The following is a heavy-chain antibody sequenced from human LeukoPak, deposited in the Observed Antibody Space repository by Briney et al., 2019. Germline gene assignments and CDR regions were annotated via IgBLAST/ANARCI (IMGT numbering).Heavy chain of an antibody. CDR3: ARDQSSGNPEAFDI. J-gene: IGHJ3*02. Sequence: PGGSLRLSCAASGFTFSRYSMNWVRQAPGKGLEWVSTISSHSIYIYYAESLKGRFSISRDNAKNSLFLQMDSLRADDTAVYYYARDQSSGNPEAFDIWGQGTMVIVSS. D-gene: IGHD1-14*01. V-gene: IGHV3-21*01. CDR2: ISSHSIYI. CDR1: GFTFSRYS.